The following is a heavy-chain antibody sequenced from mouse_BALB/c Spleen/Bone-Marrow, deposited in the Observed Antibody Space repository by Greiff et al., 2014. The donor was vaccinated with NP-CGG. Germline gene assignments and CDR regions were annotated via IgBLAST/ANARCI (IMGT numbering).Heavy chain of an antibody. D-gene: IGHD1-1*02. J-gene: IGHJ3*01. CDR2: INPSSGYT. Sequence: VQLQQSGAELGRPGASVKMSCKASGYTFTSYTMHCVKQRPGQGLEWIGYINPSSGYTNYNQKFKDKATLTADKSSSTAYMQLSSLTSEDSAVYYCARDWTIPFAYWGQGTLVTVSA. CDR3: ARDWTIPFAY. V-gene: IGHV1-4*01. CDR1: GYTFTSYT.